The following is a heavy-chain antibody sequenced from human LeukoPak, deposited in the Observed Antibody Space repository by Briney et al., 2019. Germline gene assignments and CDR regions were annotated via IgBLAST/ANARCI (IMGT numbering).Heavy chain of an antibody. J-gene: IGHJ4*02. CDR1: GYIFSDYG. CDR3: ARWGGTRQYYFVY. Sequence: GGSLRLSCAVSGYIFSDYGFHWVRQAPGKGLEWVAVTWFYGSIKQYADSVKGRLTISRDDSKNTLYLQMNFLNSEATSVYYWARWGGTRQYYFVYWGQGTLVSVSS. CDR2: TWFYGSIK. D-gene: IGHD1-1*01. V-gene: IGHV3-33*01.